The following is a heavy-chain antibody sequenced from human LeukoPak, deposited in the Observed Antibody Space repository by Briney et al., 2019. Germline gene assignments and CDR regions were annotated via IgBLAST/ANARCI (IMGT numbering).Heavy chain of an antibody. D-gene: IGHD3-10*01. CDR2: IYYSGTT. V-gene: IGHV4-39*07. CDR1: GGSISSSPYY. CDR3: ARLRSMVRGVTYSDY. J-gene: IGHJ4*02. Sequence: SETLSLTCTVSGGSISSSPYYWGWIRQPPGKGLEWIGSIYYSGTTHYNPSLESRVTISVDTSKNQFSLKLSSVTAADTAVYYCARLRSMVRGVTYSDYWGQGTLVTVSS.